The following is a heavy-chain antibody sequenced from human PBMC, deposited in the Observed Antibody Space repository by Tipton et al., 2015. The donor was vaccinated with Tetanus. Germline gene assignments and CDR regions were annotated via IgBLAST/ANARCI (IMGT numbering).Heavy chain of an antibody. CDR2: TYYSGST. V-gene: IGHV4-61*01. D-gene: IGHD3-9*01. CDR1: GGSVSSGSYY. J-gene: IGHJ3*02. CDR3: ARAPDILTGYYAFDI. Sequence: TLSLTCTVSGGSVSSGSYYWSWIRQPPGKGLEWIGYTYYSGSTNYNPSLKSRVTISVDTSKNQFSLKLSSVTAADTAVYYCARAPDILTGYYAFDIWGQGTMVTVSS.